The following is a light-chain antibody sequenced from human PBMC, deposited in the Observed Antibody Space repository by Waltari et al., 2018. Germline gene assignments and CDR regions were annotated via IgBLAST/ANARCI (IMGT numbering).Light chain of an antibody. CDR1: HIGSKS. CDR2: YDS. CDR3: LVWHSTTDHHGV. V-gene: IGLV3-21*04. J-gene: IGLJ2*01. Sequence: SYVVTQSHSVSVAPGEPARLTCGGDHIGSKSVHWYHQRPGQAPVLVISYDSDRPSGIPGRFSGSNSGNTATLTISGVEADDEADYYCLVWHSTTDHHGVFGGGTKLTVL.